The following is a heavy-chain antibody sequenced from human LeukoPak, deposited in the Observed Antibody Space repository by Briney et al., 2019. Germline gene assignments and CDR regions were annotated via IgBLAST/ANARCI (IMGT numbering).Heavy chain of an antibody. CDR1: GFTFSSYG. CDR2: IWYDGSNK. J-gene: IGHJ4*02. V-gene: IGHV3-33*01. D-gene: IGHD6-13*01. CDR3: ARLGSSWSSDY. Sequence: GGSLRLSCAASGFTFSSYGMNWVRQAPGKGLEWVAVIWYDGSNKYYGDSVKGRFTISRDNSKNTVSLQMNSLRVEDTAVYYCARLGSSWSSDYWGQGTLVTVSS.